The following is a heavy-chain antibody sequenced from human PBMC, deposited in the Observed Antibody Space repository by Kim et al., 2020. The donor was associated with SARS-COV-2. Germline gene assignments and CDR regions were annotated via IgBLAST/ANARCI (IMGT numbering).Heavy chain of an antibody. Sequence: SETLSLTCTVSGGSISSSSYYWGWIRQPPGKGLEWIGSIYYSGSTYYNPSLKSRVTISVDTSKNQFSLKLSSVTAADTAVYYCASLPAAPLGYFDYWGQGTLVTVSS. J-gene: IGHJ4*02. V-gene: IGHV4-39*01. CDR2: IYYSGST. D-gene: IGHD2-2*01. CDR1: GGSISSSSYY. CDR3: ASLPAAPLGYFDY.